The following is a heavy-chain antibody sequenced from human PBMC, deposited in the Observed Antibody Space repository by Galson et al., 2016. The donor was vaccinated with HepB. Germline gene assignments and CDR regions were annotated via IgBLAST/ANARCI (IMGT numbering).Heavy chain of an antibody. CDR3: VRARGFDY. Sequence: SLRLSCAASGFNFSIYWMTWVRQAPGKGLEWVANIKQDGSAKYFVDSVKGRFTASRDNAKNSLYLHMNILIAEDSAVYYCVRARGFDYWGLGALVTVSS. V-gene: IGHV3-7*03. CDR2: IKQDGSAK. CDR1: GFNFSIYW. J-gene: IGHJ4*02.